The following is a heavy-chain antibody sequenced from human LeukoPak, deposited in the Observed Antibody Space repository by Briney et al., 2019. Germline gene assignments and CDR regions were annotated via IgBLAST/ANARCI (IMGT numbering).Heavy chain of an antibody. CDR2: IIPILGIA. J-gene: IGHJ4*02. CDR1: GGTFSSYA. D-gene: IGHD3-22*01. Sequence: ASVKVSCKASGGTFSSYAISWVRQVPGQGLEWMGRIIPILGIANYAQKFQGRVTITADKSTSTAYMELSSMRSEDTAVYYCARSLQYYYDSSGYYYEFGDYWGQGTLVTVS. V-gene: IGHV1-69*04. CDR3: ARSLQYYYDSSGYYYEFGDY.